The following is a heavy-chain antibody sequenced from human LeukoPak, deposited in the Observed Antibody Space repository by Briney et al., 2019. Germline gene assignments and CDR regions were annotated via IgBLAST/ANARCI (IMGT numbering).Heavy chain of an antibody. J-gene: IGHJ4*02. D-gene: IGHD3-3*01. Sequence: PSETLSLTCAVYGGSFSGYYWSWIRQPPGQGLEWIGEINHSGSTNYNPSLKSGATISVDTSKKQLSLTLRSVTAADTAVYYCARGSGISGNYDFWSGYYTDYWGQGTLVTVSS. V-gene: IGHV4-34*01. CDR2: INHSGST. CDR1: GGSFSGYY. CDR3: ARGSGISGNYDFWSGYYTDY.